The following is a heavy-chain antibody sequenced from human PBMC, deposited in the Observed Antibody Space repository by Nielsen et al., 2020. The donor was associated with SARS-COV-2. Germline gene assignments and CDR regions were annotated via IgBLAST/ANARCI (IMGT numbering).Heavy chain of an antibody. CDR3: ARERVGGITIFGVVTRYGMDV. V-gene: IGHV4-59*12. CDR2: IYYSGST. J-gene: IGHJ6*02. Sequence: SETLSLTCTVSGGSISSYYWSWIRQPPGKGLEWIGYIYYSGSTYYNPSLKSRVTTSVDTSKNQFSLKLSSVTAADTALYYCARERVGGITIFGVVTRYGMDVWGQGTTVTVSS. CDR1: GGSISSYY. D-gene: IGHD3-3*01.